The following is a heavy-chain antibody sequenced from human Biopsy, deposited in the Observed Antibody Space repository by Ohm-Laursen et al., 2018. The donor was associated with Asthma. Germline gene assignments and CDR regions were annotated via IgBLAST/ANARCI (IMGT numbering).Heavy chain of an antibody. CDR2: INSVFGTT. Sequence: SVKVSCKSLGGTFNTYVIGWVRQAPGQGLEWMGGINSVFGTTTYPQKFQDRVTITTDDSTSTVYLELSSLRSEDTAVYYCARKAGSCISRTCYSLDFWGQGTLVTVSS. D-gene: IGHD2-2*01. CDR1: GGTFNTYV. V-gene: IGHV1-69*05. J-gene: IGHJ4*02. CDR3: ARKAGSCISRTCYSLDF.